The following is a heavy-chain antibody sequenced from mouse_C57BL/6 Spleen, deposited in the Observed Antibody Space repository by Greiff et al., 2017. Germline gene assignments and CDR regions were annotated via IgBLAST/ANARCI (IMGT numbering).Heavy chain of an antibody. J-gene: IGHJ1*03. Sequence: EVKLVESGGGLVKPGGSLKLSCAASGFTFSSYTMSWVRQTPEKRLEWVATISGGGGNTYYPDSVKGRFTISRDNAKNTLYLQMSSLRSEDTAFYYCARHADYYGSSYDWYFDVWGTGTTVTVSS. V-gene: IGHV5-9*01. D-gene: IGHD1-1*01. CDR2: ISGGGGNT. CDR1: GFTFSSYT. CDR3: ARHADYYGSSYDWYFDV.